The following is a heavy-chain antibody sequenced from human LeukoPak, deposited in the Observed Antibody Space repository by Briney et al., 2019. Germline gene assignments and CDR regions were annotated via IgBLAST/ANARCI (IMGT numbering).Heavy chain of an antibody. D-gene: IGHD3-22*01. Sequence: GGSLRLSCAASGFTFSSYAMSWVRQAPGKGLEWVSSISGSGGSTDYADSVKGRFTISRDNSKNTLYLQMNSLRAEDTAVYYCTRGPGYHDSSYLDYWGQGTLVTVSS. J-gene: IGHJ4*02. CDR1: GFTFSSYA. CDR2: ISGSGGST. V-gene: IGHV3-23*01. CDR3: TRGPGYHDSSYLDY.